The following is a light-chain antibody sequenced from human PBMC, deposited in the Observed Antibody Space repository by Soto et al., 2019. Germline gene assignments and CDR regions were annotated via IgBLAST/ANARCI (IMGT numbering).Light chain of an antibody. CDR1: QSVGTS. V-gene: IGKV3-11*01. J-gene: IGKJ4*02. Sequence: EIVLTQSPATLSLSPGERATLSCRASQSVGTSLEWFQQKPGQAPSLLIFDTFNRATGIPARFSGSGSGTDFTLTISNLEPDDFAVSYCQQRSQWPLTFGGGTKVEIK. CDR2: DTF. CDR3: QQRSQWPLT.